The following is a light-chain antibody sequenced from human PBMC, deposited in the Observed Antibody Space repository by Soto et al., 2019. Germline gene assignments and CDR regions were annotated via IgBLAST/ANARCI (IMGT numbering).Light chain of an antibody. V-gene: IGLV2-11*01. Sequence: QSALTQPRSVSGSPGQSVTITYTGTSSDVGGYNYVSWYQQHPGKAPKLMIYDVSKRPSGVPDRFSGSKSGNTASLSISGLQAEDEADYYCCSYAGNYTYVFGTGTKLTVL. J-gene: IGLJ1*01. CDR3: CSYAGNYTYV. CDR1: SSDVGGYNY. CDR2: DVS.